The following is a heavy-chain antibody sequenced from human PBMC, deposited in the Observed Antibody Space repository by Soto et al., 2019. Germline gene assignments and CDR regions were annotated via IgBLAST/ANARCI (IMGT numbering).Heavy chain of an antibody. CDR2: IIPIFGAP. J-gene: IGHJ5*02. CDR3: ARNYGFGETDNWFDP. Sequence: QVQLVQSGAEVKKPGSSVKVSCKASGDTFTTYAMSWVRQAPGQGLEWMGGIIPIFGAPKYAQKFQGRVTMTADESTTTAYMELSSLRSEDTAVYYCARNYGFGETDNWFDPWGQGTLVTVSS. V-gene: IGHV1-69*01. D-gene: IGHD3-10*01. CDR1: GDTFTTYA.